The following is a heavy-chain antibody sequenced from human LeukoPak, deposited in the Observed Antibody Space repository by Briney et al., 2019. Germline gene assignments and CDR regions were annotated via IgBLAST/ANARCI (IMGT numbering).Heavy chain of an antibody. CDR1: GFTFSNYW. V-gene: IGHV3-7*01. J-gene: IGHJ4*02. CDR3: ASGRQLGY. CDR2: IKEDGSEK. D-gene: IGHD6-13*01. Sequence: GGSLSLSCAASGFTFSNYWMSWVRQAPGKGLEWVANIKEDGSEKYYVDSVKGRFTISRDNARNSLYLQMNTLRAEDTAVYYCASGRQLGYWGQGTLVTVSS.